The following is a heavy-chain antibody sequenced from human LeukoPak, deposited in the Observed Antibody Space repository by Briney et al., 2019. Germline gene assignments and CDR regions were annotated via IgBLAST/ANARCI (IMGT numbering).Heavy chain of an antibody. J-gene: IGHJ6*03. Sequence: SQTLSLTCTVSGGSISSGDYYWSWIRQPPGKGLEWIGYIYYIGNTFYNPSLKSRVTISVDTSKNQFSLKLSSVTAADTAVYYCARDGAGYCSSTSCRPYYYYMDVWGKGTTVTVSS. V-gene: IGHV4-30-4*01. D-gene: IGHD2-2*01. CDR3: ARDGAGYCSSTSCRPYYYYMDV. CDR2: IYYIGNT. CDR1: GGSISSGDYY.